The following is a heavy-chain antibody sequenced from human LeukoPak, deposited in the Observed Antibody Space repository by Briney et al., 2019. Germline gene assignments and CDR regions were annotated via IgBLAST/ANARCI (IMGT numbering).Heavy chain of an antibody. Sequence: SETLSLTCTVSGGSVDTIDYYWSWIRQPPGKGLEWIGYMYHTGSSIYSPSLKSRLTISVDTSKNQFSLNLSSMTAADTAVYYCAGDQGGSAHRHAFDIWGQGTLVTVSS. CDR1: GGSVDTIDYY. CDR3: AGDQGGSAHRHAFDI. V-gene: IGHV4-61*08. CDR2: MYHTGSS. J-gene: IGHJ3*02. D-gene: IGHD1-26*01.